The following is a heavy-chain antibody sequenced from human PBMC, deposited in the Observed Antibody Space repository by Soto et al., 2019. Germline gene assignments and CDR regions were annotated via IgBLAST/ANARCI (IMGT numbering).Heavy chain of an antibody. V-gene: IGHV4-59*01. CDR1: GGSISSYY. J-gene: IGHJ5*02. D-gene: IGHD3-9*01. CDR2: IYYSGST. Sequence: SETLSLTCTVSGGSISSYYWSWIRQPPGKGLEWIGYIYYSGSTNYNPSLKSRVTISVDTSKNQFSLKLSSVTAADTAVYYCARALASYDILSGWFDPWGQGTLVTVSS. CDR3: ARALASYDILSGWFDP.